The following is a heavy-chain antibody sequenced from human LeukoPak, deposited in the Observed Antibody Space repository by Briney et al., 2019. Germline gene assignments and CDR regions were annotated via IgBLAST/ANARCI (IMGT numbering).Heavy chain of an antibody. V-gene: IGHV3-21*01. J-gene: IGHJ4*02. CDR2: ISSSSRYR. Sequence: GGSLRLSCAASGFTFSSYSMIWVRQAPGKGLEWVSSISSSSRYRYYADSVKGRFTISRDNAKNSLYLQMNSLRAEDTAVYYCARGGVYSTRGIDYWGQGTLVTVSS. CDR3: ARGGVYSTRGIDY. D-gene: IGHD6-13*01. CDR1: GFTFSSYS.